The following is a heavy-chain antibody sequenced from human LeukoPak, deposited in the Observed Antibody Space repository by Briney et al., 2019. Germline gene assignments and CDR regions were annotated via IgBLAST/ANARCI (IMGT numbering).Heavy chain of an antibody. D-gene: IGHD3-3*01. Sequence: PGGSLRLSCAASGFTFSSYAMSWVRQAPGKGLEWVSAISGSGGSTYYADSVKGRFTISRDNSKNPLYLQMNSLRAEDTAVYYCAKGGDFWSEIDYWGQGTLVTVSS. CDR3: AKGGDFWSEIDY. CDR2: ISGSGGST. CDR1: GFTFSSYA. V-gene: IGHV3-23*01. J-gene: IGHJ4*02.